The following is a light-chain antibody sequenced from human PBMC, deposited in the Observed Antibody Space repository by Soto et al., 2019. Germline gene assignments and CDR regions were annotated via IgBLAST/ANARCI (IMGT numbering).Light chain of an antibody. V-gene: IGKV2-28*01. J-gene: IGKJ1*01. Sequence: VLTQSPLSLPVTPGEPASISCRSSQSLLHSNGNIYLDWYLQKPGQSPQLLSYLGSIRASGVPDRLSGSGSGTDFTLKITRVEAEDVGVYSCMQSIQAPRTFSLGTKVEIK. CDR1: QSLLHSNGNIY. CDR3: MQSIQAPRT. CDR2: LGS.